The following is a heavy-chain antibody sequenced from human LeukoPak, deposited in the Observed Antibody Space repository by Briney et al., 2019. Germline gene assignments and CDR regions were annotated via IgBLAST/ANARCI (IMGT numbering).Heavy chain of an antibody. CDR2: IWYDGSNK. V-gene: IGHV3-33*01. Sequence: QPGGSLRLSCAASGFTFSSYGMHWVRQAPGKGLEWVAVIWYDGSNKYYADSVKGRFTISRDNSKNTLYLQMNSLRAEDTAVYYCARGFWYSSPPRFDPWGQGTLVTVSS. CDR1: GFTFSSYG. D-gene: IGHD6-13*01. J-gene: IGHJ5*02. CDR3: ARGFWYSSPPRFDP.